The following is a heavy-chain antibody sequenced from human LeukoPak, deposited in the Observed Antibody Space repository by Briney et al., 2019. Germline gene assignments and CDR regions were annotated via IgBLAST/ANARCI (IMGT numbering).Heavy chain of an antibody. J-gene: IGHJ4*02. Sequence: ASVKVSCKASGGTFGSYVISWVHQAPGQGLEWMGVLIPMFGTANYAQKFQGRVTITADKSTTTAYMELSSLRSVDTAMYYCARDRYYDFWSGSHYFDYWGQGTLVTVSS. V-gene: IGHV1-69*06. CDR1: GGTFGSYV. D-gene: IGHD3-3*01. CDR2: LIPMFGTA. CDR3: ARDRYYDFWSGSHYFDY.